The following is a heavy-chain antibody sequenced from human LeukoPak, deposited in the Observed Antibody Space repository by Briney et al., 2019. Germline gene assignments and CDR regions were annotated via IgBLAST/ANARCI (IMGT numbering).Heavy chain of an antibody. CDR2: IYTTGTT. Sequence: SETLPLTCTVSGDSITSYYWSWIRQSAEKGLEWIGRIYTTGTTNYNPSLKGRVTVSVDTSKNQFFLKLRSVTAADTAVYYCARDVGASNFDSWGQGVQVTVSS. V-gene: IGHV4-4*07. CDR3: ARDVGASNFDS. J-gene: IGHJ4*02. CDR1: GDSITSYY. D-gene: IGHD1-26*01.